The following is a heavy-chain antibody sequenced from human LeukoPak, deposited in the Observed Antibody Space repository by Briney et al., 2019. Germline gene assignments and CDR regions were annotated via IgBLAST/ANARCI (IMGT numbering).Heavy chain of an antibody. CDR1: GYSFTDYY. D-gene: IGHD2-21*01. CDR2: INPNSGGT. Sequence: ASVKVSCKTSGYSFTDYYMRWVRQAPGQGLEWMGWINPNSGGTSSAQKFQGRVTMTRDTSITTVYMEMNWLTSDDTAIYYCARADRLHGGPYLIGPWGQGTLVTVSS. J-gene: IGHJ5*02. V-gene: IGHV1-2*02. CDR3: ARADRLHGGPYLIGP.